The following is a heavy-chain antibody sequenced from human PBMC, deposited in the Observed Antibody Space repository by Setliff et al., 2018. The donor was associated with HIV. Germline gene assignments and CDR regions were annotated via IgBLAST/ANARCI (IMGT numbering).Heavy chain of an antibody. Sequence: ASVKVSCKASGYTFTAYFIHWVRQAPGQGLEWVGWINPNSGGANYAQKFQGRVTMTRDTSISTAYMELSRLRSDDTAVFYCAREFPGGDGYNFGYWGQGTLVTVSS. V-gene: IGHV1-2*02. CDR1: GYTFTAYF. D-gene: IGHD3-16*01. CDR3: AREFPGGDGYNFGY. J-gene: IGHJ4*02. CDR2: INPNSGGA.